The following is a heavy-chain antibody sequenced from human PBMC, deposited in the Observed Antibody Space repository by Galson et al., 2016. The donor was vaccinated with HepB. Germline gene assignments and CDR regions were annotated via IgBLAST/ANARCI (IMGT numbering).Heavy chain of an antibody. J-gene: IGHJ3*02. CDR3: ARESGSDAFDI. V-gene: IGHV4-61*01. Sequence: SETLSLTCTVSGGTVGSGSNYWTWIRQPPGKALEWIGFIYYSGSTIYNPSLKGRVSISQDTSKNQFSLKMNSLVVADKAVYFCARESGSDAFDIWGQGTMVTVSS. CDR1: GGTVGSGSNY. CDR2: IYYSGST.